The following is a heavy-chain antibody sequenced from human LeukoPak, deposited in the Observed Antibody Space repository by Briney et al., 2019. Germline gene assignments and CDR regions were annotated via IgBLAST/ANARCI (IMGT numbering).Heavy chain of an antibody. CDR1: GGTFISYA. D-gene: IGHD3-22*01. J-gene: IGHJ2*01. CDR2: IIPIFGTA. CDR3: ASPYYYDSSGYQRAHWYFDL. V-gene: IGHV1-69*05. Sequence: SVKVSCKASGGTFISYAISWVRQAPGQGLEWMGGIIPIFGTANYAQKFQGRVTITTDESMSTAYMELSSLRSEDTAVYYCASPYYYDSSGYQRAHWYFDLWGRGTLVTVSS.